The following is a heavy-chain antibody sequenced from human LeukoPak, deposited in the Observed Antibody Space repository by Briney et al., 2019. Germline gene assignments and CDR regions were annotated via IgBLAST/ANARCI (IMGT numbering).Heavy chain of an antibody. J-gene: IGHJ4*02. CDR3: ASRYCSGGSCYNRYYFDY. Sequence: GGSLRLSCAASGFTFTNYAMSWVRQAPGKGLEWVSAITGSGGSTYYADSVKGRFTISRDNSKNTPYLQMNSLRAEDTAIYYCASRYCSGGSCYNRYYFDYWGQGTLVTVSS. D-gene: IGHD2-15*01. V-gene: IGHV3-23*01. CDR2: ITGSGGST. CDR1: GFTFTNYA.